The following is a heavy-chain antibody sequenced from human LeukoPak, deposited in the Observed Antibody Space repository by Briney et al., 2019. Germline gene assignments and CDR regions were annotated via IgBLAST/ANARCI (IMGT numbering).Heavy chain of an antibody. J-gene: IGHJ4*02. CDR3: ARDHSGSSWDFDY. CDR2: IYHSGST. V-gene: IGHV4-38-2*02. Sequence: SETLSLTCAVSGYSISSGYYWGWIRQPPGKGLEWIGSIYHSGSTYYNPSLKSRVTISVDTPKNQFSLKLSSVTAADTAVYYCARDHSGSSWDFDYWGQGTLVTVSS. D-gene: IGHD1-26*01. CDR1: GYSISSGYY.